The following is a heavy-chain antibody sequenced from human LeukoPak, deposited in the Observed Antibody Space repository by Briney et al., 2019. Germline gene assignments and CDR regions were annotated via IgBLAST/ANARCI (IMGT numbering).Heavy chain of an antibody. CDR1: GFTFSSYW. J-gene: IGHJ4*02. CDR3: ARRGFYGSGTYQDY. V-gene: IGHV3-20*04. Sequence: GGSLRLSCAASGFTFSSYWMHWVRQAPGRGLKWVSGINWNGDRTDYADSVKGRFTISRDNAKKSLYLQMNSLRAEDTALYYCARRGFYGSGTYQDYWGQGTLVTVSS. D-gene: IGHD3-10*01. CDR2: INWNGDRT.